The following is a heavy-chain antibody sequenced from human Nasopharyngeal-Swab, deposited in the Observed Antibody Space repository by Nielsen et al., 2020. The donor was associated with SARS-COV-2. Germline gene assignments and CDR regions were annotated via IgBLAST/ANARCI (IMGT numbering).Heavy chain of an antibody. D-gene: IGHD2-8*02. Sequence: GSLRLSCRVSGGSINNYYWNWFRQTPGKGLEWIGYVYYNGNSNYNPSLKSRVTMSVDMSKNQFSLKLSSMTAADTAVYFCAREPNTGVYFDSWGQGTLVTVSS. V-gene: IGHV4-59*13. CDR3: AREPNTGVYFDS. J-gene: IGHJ4*02. CDR2: VYYNGNS. CDR1: GGSINNYY.